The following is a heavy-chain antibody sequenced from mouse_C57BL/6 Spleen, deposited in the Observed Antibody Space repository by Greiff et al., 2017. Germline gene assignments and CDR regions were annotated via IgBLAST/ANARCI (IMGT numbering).Heavy chain of an antibody. CDR1: GYTFTSYW. V-gene: IGHV1-52*01. J-gene: IGHJ2*01. Sequence: QVQLQQPGAELVRPGSSVKLSCKASGYTFTSYWMHWVKQRRIQGLEWIGNIDPSDSETHYNKKFKDKATLTVDKSSSTAYMQLSSLTAEDSAVYYCAVTTVVSYYFDYWGQGTTLTVSS. CDR3: AVTTVVSYYFDY. CDR2: IDPSDSET. D-gene: IGHD1-1*01.